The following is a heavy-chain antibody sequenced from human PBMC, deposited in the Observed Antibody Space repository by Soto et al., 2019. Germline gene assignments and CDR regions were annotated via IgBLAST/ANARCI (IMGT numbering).Heavy chain of an antibody. D-gene: IGHD1-26*01. J-gene: IGHJ4*02. CDR1: GFTFSSFA. CDR2: MSGSGGTT. Sequence: PGGSLRLSCVVSGFTFSSFAMSWVRQAPGKGLEWVATMSGSGGTTYYVDSVKGRFTISRDISKNTLYLQMNSLRAEDTAVFYCAKDGRYSGSYGYFDYWGQGALVTVSS. V-gene: IGHV3-23*01. CDR3: AKDGRYSGSYGYFDY.